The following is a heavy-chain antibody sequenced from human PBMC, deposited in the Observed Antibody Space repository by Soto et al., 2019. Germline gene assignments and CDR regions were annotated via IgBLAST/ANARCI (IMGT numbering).Heavy chain of an antibody. CDR2: ISSSSSYI. Sequence: GGSLRLSCAASGFTFSSYSMNWVRQAPGKGLEWVSSISSSSSYIYYADSVKGRFTISRDNAKNSLYLQMNSLRAEDTAVYYCARDTYYYDSSGYYNNWFDPWGQGTLVTVSS. CDR3: ARDTYYYDSSGYYNNWFDP. CDR1: GFTFSSYS. D-gene: IGHD3-22*01. J-gene: IGHJ5*02. V-gene: IGHV3-21*01.